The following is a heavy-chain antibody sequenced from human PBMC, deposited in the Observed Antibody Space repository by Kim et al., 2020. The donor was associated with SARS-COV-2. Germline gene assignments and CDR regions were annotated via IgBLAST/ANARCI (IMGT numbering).Heavy chain of an antibody. V-gene: IGHV3-7*03. CDR3: ACYMVGGVRVAALGY. D-gene: IGHD3-10*01. Sequence: GGSLRLSCAVSGLTFSSYWMSWVRQAPGKGLEWVANIKQDGSEKYYVDSVKGRFTISRDNAKNSLYLQMNSLRVEDTAVYFCACYMVGGVRVAALGYWGQGTLVTVSS. CDR1: GLTFSSYW. CDR2: IKQDGSEK. J-gene: IGHJ4*02.